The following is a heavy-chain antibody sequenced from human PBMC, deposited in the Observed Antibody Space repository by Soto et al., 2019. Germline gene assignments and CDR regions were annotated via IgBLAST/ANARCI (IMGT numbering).Heavy chain of an antibody. D-gene: IGHD3-3*01. CDR3: ARHINPYDFWSGAFFDY. J-gene: IGHJ4*02. V-gene: IGHV4-39*01. Sequence: PSETLSLTCTVSGGSISSSSYYWGWIRQPPGQGLEWIGSIYYSGSTYYNPSLKSRVTISVDTSKNQFSLRLSSVTAADTAVYYCARHINPYDFWSGAFFDYWGQGTLVTVSS. CDR2: IYYSGST. CDR1: GGSISSSSYY.